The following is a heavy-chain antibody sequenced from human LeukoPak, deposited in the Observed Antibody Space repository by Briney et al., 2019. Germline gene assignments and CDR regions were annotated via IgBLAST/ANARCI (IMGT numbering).Heavy chain of an antibody. D-gene: IGHD6-13*01. CDR3: ARAETGGAAAGIFGY. Sequence: PGGSLRLSCAASGFTFSSYAMSWVRQAPGKGLEWVSDISGSGGITFYADSVKGRFTISRDNSKNTLYLQMNSLRAEDTAVYYCARAETGGAAAGIFGYWGQGTLVTVSS. V-gene: IGHV3-23*01. CDR1: GFTFSSYA. CDR2: ISGSGGIT. J-gene: IGHJ4*02.